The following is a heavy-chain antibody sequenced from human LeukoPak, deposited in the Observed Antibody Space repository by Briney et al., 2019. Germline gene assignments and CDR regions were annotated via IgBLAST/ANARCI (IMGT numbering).Heavy chain of an antibody. CDR2: IYHSGST. CDR1: GYSISSGYY. Sequence: SETLSLTCAVSGYSISSGYYWGWIRQPPGKGLEWIGSIYHSGSTYYNPSLKSRVTVSVDTSKNQFSLKPSSETAADTAVYYCARLRENGDYGIDYWGQGTLVTASS. CDR3: ARLRENGDYGIDY. V-gene: IGHV4-38-2*01. J-gene: IGHJ4*02. D-gene: IGHD4-17*01.